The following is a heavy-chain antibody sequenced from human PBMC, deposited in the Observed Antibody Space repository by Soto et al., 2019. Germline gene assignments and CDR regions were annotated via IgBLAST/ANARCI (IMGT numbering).Heavy chain of an antibody. D-gene: IGHD3-22*01. Sequence: PSETLSLTCDVSVGSISIGTDYWGWIRQPPGKGLEWIGNIHYSGSTNYNPSLKSRLNISRDTSASTAYMELSSLRSEDTAVYYCARDFSMVVVAPGYWGQGTLVTVSS. V-gene: IGHV4-39*02. J-gene: IGHJ4*02. CDR3: ARDFSMVVVAPGY. CDR2: IHYSGST. CDR1: VGSISIGTDY.